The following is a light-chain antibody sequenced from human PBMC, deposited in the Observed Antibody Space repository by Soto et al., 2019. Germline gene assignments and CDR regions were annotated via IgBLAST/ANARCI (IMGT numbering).Light chain of an antibody. CDR1: QGIRND. Sequence: AIQMTQSPSSLSASVGDRVTITCRASQGIRNDLGWYQQKPGKAPKLLIYAASSLQSGVPSRFSGSGSGTDFTLTISSLQPDDFETYYCLQDYNYHRKFGKRTKVDIX. CDR2: AAS. J-gene: IGKJ1*01. V-gene: IGKV1-6*01. CDR3: LQDYNYHRK.